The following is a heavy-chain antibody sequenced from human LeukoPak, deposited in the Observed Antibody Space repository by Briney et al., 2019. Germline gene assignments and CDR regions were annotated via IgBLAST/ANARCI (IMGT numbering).Heavy chain of an antibody. J-gene: IGHJ4*02. CDR3: ARHVSGEPSRFDY. D-gene: IGHD3-16*01. Sequence: GESLKISCKGSGYSLTSYWIGWVRQMPGKGLEWMGIIYPGDSDTRYSPSFQGQVTISADRSTSTAYLQWSSLKASDTAMYYCARHVSGEPSRFDYWGQGTLVTVSS. CDR1: GYSLTSYW. CDR2: IYPGDSDT. V-gene: IGHV5-51*01.